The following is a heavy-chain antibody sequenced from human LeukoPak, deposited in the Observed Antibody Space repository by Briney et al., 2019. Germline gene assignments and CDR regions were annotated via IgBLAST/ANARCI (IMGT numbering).Heavy chain of an antibody. CDR1: GFTFDDYA. V-gene: IGHV3-30*04. CDR3: ARPVYSYGSYYFDY. D-gene: IGHD5-18*01. J-gene: IGHJ4*02. CDR2: ISYDGSNK. Sequence: GGSLRLSCAASGFTFDDYAMHWVRQAPGKGLEWVAVISYDGSNKYYADSVKGRFTISRDNSKNTLYLQMNSLRAEDTAVYYCARPVYSYGSYYFDYWGQGTLVTVSS.